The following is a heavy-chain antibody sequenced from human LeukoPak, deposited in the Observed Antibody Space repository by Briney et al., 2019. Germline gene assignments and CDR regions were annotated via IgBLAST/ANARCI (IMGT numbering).Heavy chain of an antibody. J-gene: IGHJ4*02. CDR2: ISGSAGST. CDR3: AKRGAEVGTTVAPGDY. Sequence: SGGSLRLSCAASGFTFSSYDMSWVRQAPGKGLEWVSTISGSAGSTYYADSVKGRFTISRDSSKNTLCLQMNSLRPEDTAVYFCAKRGAEVGTTVAPGDYWGQGTLVTVSS. CDR1: GFTFSSYD. V-gene: IGHV3-23*01. D-gene: IGHD1-26*01.